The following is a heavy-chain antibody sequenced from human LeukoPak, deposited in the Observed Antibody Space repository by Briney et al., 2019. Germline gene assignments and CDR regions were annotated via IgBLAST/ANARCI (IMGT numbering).Heavy chain of an antibody. CDR3: ARGNRGSGYYDY. J-gene: IGHJ4*02. Sequence: GGSLRLSCAASGFTFSRYWMHWVRQAPGKGLVWVSRINSDGSSTSYADSVKGRFTISRDNAKNTLYLQMNSLRAEDTAVYYCARGNRGSGYYDYWGQGTLVTVSS. CDR2: INSDGSST. D-gene: IGHD3-3*01. CDR1: GFTFSRYW. V-gene: IGHV3-74*01.